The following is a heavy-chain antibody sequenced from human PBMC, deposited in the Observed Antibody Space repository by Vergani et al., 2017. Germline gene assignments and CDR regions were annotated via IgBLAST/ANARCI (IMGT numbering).Heavy chain of an antibody. CDR2: ISGSGGST. J-gene: IGHJ3*02. V-gene: IGHV3-23*01. D-gene: IGHD6-19*01. Sequence: EVQLLESGGGLVQPGGSLRLSCAASGFTFSSYAMSWVRQAPGKGLEWVSAISGSGGSTYYADSVKGRFTISRDNSKNTLYLQMNSLRAEDTAVYYCAKDRLIAVAPGGAFEIWGQGTMVTVSS. CDR3: AKDRLIAVAPGGAFEI. CDR1: GFTFSSYA.